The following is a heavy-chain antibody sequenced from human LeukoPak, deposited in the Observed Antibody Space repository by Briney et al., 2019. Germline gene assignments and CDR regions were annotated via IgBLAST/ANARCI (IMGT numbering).Heavy chain of an antibody. J-gene: IGHJ4*02. CDR1: GLSFSDHW. Sequence: GGSLRLSCAASGLSFSDHWMTWVRHPPGKGLEWVSYISSSGSTIYYADSVKGRFTISRDNAKNSLYLQMNSLRAEDTAVYYCARGVAAAALDYWGQGTLVTVSS. CDR2: ISSSGSTI. D-gene: IGHD6-13*01. V-gene: IGHV3-11*04. CDR3: ARGVAAAALDY.